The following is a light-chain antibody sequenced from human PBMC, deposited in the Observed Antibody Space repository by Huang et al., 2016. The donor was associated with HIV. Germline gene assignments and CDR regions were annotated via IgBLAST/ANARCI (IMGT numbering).Light chain of an antibody. J-gene: IGKJ2*01. CDR2: DTS. CDR1: QSVGGY. V-gene: IGKV3-11*01. Sequence: EIVLTQSPATLSLSPGASATLSCRASQSVGGYLAWYPQKPGQGPRRLIYDTSTRATGIPARFSGSGSETDFTLTISSLEPEDFAVYYCQQPGSFGQGTKVDIK. CDR3: QQPGS.